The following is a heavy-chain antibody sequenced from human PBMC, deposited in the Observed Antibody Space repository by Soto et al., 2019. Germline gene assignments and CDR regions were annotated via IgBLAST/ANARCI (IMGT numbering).Heavy chain of an antibody. V-gene: IGHV3-7*01. J-gene: IGHJ3*02. CDR2: INQHGSDK. Sequence: PGGSLRLSCEASGFTFSSHWMSWVRQAPGKGLEWVANINQHGSDKYYVDSVKGRFTISRDNAKNSVYLQMNSLRVEDTAVYYCATDSPFDIWGQGTMVTVSS. CDR1: GFTFSSHW. CDR3: ATDSPFDI.